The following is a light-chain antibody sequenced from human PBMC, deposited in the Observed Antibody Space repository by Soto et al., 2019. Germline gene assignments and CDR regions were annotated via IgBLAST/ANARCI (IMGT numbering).Light chain of an antibody. CDR1: SSNIGGNS. CDR2: DDD. V-gene: IGLV1-51*01. J-gene: IGLJ1*01. Sequence: QSVLTQPPSVSAAPGQRVTISCSGSSSNIGGNSVSWYQQFPGTAPKLLIYDDDKRPSGIPDRFSGSKSDTSATLGITGFQTGDEADYYCGSWDSSLSAYVFGTGTKVTVL. CDR3: GSWDSSLSAYV.